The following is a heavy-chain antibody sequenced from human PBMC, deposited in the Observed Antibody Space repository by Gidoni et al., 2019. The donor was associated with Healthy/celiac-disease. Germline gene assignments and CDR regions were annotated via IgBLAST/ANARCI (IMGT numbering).Heavy chain of an antibody. CDR2: IVVGSGNT. Sequence: QMQLVQSGPEVKKPGTSVKVSCTASGFTFTSSAVQWVRQARGQRLEWIGWIVVGSGNTNYAQKFQERVTITRDMSTSTAYMELSSLRSEDTAVYYCAAVGDSGYDLPYYYYGMDVWGQGTTVTVSS. V-gene: IGHV1-58*01. J-gene: IGHJ6*02. CDR1: GFTFTSSA. D-gene: IGHD5-12*01. CDR3: AAVGDSGYDLPYYYYGMDV.